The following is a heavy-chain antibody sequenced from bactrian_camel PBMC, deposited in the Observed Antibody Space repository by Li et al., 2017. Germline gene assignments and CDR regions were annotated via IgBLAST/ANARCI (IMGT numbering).Heavy chain of an antibody. J-gene: IGHJ4*01. V-gene: IGHV3S53*01. CDR2: VTGNGAT. CDR1: GSAYYRYC. Sequence: LVESGGGSVQAGGSLRLSCVADGSAYYRYCMGWWRQVPEKGREGVAAVTGNGATIYAESVKDRFTISRDNAKNTLYLQMNSLKPEDTAVHYCAAEPGRDIALVVDSVGVPDFTYKGQGTQVTVS. D-gene: IGHD7*01.